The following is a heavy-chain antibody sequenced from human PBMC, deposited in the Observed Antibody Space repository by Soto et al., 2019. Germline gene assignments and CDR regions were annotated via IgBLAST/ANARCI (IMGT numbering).Heavy chain of an antibody. CDR3: ARLACGVDDSCRVREKFDY. CDR1: GFSLSSIGMV. Sequence: ITVKESGLTLVKPTETLTLTCTFSGFSLSSIGMVVCSIRQPPGKALEWLALIYWDDDKRYSPSLSSRLTISKDPSKNVVDRTMTNMDPVDTATYYCARLACGVDDSCRVREKFDYWGQGAMF. V-gene: IGHV2-5*02. J-gene: IGHJ4*02. CDR2: IYWDDDK. D-gene: IGHD2-21*02.